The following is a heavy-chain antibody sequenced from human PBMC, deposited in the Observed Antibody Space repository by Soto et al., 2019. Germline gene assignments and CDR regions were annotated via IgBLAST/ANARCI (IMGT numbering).Heavy chain of an antibody. D-gene: IGHD5-18*01. CDR3: ARIIGYGYHYYGMDV. CDR1: GFTFSIYS. J-gene: IGHJ6*02. CDR2: ISSSGSYT. Sequence: EVQLVESGGGLVKPGGSLRLSCAASGFTFSIYSMNWVRQAPGKGLEWVSSISSSGSYTYYADSVKGRFTISRDNAKNSLYLQMNSLRAEDTAVYYCARIIGYGYHYYGMDVWGQGTTVTVSS. V-gene: IGHV3-21*01.